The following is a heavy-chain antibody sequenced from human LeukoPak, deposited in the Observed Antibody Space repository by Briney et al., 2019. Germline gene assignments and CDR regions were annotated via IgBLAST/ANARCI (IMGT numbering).Heavy chain of an antibody. CDR3: AREECSIGVCYPSGY. D-gene: IGHD2-8*01. Sequence: AASVKVSCKACGCSFTSYGIRWVRQAPGQGLEWMGWISTYNANTNYALKLQGRVTLTTYTSTRTDYMELKSLRSDDTAVYYCAREECSIGVCYPSGYWGQGTLVTVSS. J-gene: IGHJ4*02. V-gene: IGHV1-18*01. CDR2: ISTYNANT. CDR1: GCSFTSYG.